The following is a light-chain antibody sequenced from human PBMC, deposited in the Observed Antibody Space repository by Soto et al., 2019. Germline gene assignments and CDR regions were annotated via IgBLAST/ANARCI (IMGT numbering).Light chain of an antibody. CDR2: LNSDGSH. J-gene: IGLJ3*02. CDR3: QNWGTGNRV. Sequence: QSVLTQSPSASASLGASVKLTCTLSSGHSNYDIAWHQQQPEKGPRYLMKLNSDGSHTKGDEIPDRFSGSSSGAERYLTISSLQSEEEADYYWQNWGTGNRVFGGGTKVTVL. V-gene: IGLV4-69*01. CDR1: SGHSNYD.